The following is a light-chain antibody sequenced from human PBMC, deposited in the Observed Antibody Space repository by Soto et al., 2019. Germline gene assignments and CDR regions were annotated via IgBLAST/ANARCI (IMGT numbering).Light chain of an antibody. CDR2: AAS. CDR1: QSVSSDS. CDR3: QHYGNSLWT. Sequence: EIVLTQSPGTLSLSPGERATLSCRASQSVSSDSLAWYQQRPGQAPRLLIYAASSRATGIPDRFSGSGSGTDFTLTISRLAPEDFATYYCQHYGNSLWTFGQGTHVDI. J-gene: IGKJ1*01. V-gene: IGKV3-20*01.